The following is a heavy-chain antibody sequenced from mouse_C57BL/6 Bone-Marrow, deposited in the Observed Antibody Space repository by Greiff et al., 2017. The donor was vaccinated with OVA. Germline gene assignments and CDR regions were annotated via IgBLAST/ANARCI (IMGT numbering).Heavy chain of an antibody. D-gene: IGHD2-4*01. CDR3: ARPSYDYGFDY. CDR2: INSDGGST. J-gene: IGHJ2*01. V-gene: IGHV5-2*01. Sequence: EVKLMESGGGLVQPGESLKLSCESNEYEFPSHDMSWVRKTPEKRLELVAAINSDGGSTYYPDTRERRFIISRDNTKKTLYLQMSSLRSEDTALYYCARPSYDYGFDYWGQGTTLTVSS. CDR1: EYEFPSHD.